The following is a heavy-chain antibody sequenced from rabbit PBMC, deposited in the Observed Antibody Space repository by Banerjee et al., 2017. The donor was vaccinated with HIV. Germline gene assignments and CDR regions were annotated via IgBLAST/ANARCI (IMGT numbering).Heavy chain of an antibody. V-gene: IGHV1S40*01. CDR3: GRDRDGDAGYGSLAL. CDR2: SGSA. Sequence: SGSALYVSWAKGRFTISKTSSTTVTLQMTSLTVADTATYFCGRDRDGDAGYGSLALWGPGTLVTVS. J-gene: IGHJ4*01. D-gene: IGHD6-1*01.